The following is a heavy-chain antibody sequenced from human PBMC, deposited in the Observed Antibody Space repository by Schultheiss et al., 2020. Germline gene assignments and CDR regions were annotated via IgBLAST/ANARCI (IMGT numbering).Heavy chain of an antibody. V-gene: IGHV3-11*06. J-gene: IGHJ4*02. Sequence: GGSLRLSCAASGFTFSDYYMSWIRQAPGKGLEWVSYISSSSSYIYYADSVKGRFTISRDNAKNSLYLQMNSLRAEDTAVYYCARDRDPYYYDSSGPPDYWGQGTMVTVSS. CDR1: GFTFSDYY. CDR2: ISSSSSYI. D-gene: IGHD3-22*01. CDR3: ARDRDPYYYDSSGPPDY.